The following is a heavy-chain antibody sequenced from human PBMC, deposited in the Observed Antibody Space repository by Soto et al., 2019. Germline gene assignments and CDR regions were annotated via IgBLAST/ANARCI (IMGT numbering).Heavy chain of an antibody. J-gene: IGHJ4*02. D-gene: IGHD6-19*01. CDR2: ISGGGTT. CDR1: GFNFYDYH. V-gene: IGHV3-23*01. Sequence: EVQLLESGGGSVQPGGSLRLSCEASGFNFYDYHMGWVRQAPGKGLEWVSAISGGGTTYYADSLKGRFTVSRDNSKRTVFLHLTRLTVEDTALYFCSKYWAQLAVDGLDYWGQGALVTVSS. CDR3: SKYWAQLAVDGLDY.